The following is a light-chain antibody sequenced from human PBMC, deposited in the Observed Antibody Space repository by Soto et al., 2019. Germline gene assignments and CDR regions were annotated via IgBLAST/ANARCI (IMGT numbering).Light chain of an antibody. V-gene: IGKV1-5*01. CDR1: QSISSW. CDR2: DDS. CDR3: QQYNSYSGT. Sequence: DIQMTQSPSTLSASVGDRVTITCRASQSISSWLAWYQQKPGKAPKLLIYDDSSLQSGVPSRFSGSGSGTEFTLTISRRQPDDFATCYCQQYNSYSGTVAQGTKVEIK. J-gene: IGKJ1*01.